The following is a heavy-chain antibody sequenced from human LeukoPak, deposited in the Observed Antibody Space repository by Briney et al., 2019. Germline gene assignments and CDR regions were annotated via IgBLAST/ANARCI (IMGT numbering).Heavy chain of an antibody. V-gene: IGHV3-7*01. CDR3: ARDSEGFDY. D-gene: IGHD3-10*01. Sequence: GGSLRLSCAASGFTFSNYAMSWVRQAPGKGLEWVANIKQDGSEKYYVDSVKGRFTISRDNAKNSLYLQMNSLRAEDTAVYYCARDSEGFDYWGQGTLVTVSS. J-gene: IGHJ4*02. CDR2: IKQDGSEK. CDR1: GFTFSNYA.